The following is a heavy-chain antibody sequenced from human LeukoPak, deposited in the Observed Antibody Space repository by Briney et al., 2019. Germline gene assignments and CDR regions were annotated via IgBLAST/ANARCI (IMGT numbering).Heavy chain of an antibody. CDR1: GYTFTGYY. J-gene: IGHJ3*02. Sequence: ASVKVSCKASGYTFTGYYMHWVRQAPGQGLEWMGWINPNSGGTNYAQKFQGRVTITADKSTSTAYMELSSLRSEDTAVYYCARGGYYYDSSGYPGAFDIWGQGTMVTVSS. V-gene: IGHV1-2*02. CDR2: INPNSGGT. CDR3: ARGGYYYDSSGYPGAFDI. D-gene: IGHD3-22*01.